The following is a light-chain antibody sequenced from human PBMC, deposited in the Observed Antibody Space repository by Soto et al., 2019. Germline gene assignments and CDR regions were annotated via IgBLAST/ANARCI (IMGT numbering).Light chain of an antibody. CDR3: QQYNSWPPGIT. CDR2: GAS. Sequence: ETVMTQSPATLSVSPGERATISCRASQSISNNLAWYQQKPGQPPRLLIYGASARATGIPARFSGSGSGTEFTLTISSPQSEDFAMYYCQQYNSWPPGITFGGGTKVEIK. V-gene: IGKV3D-15*01. J-gene: IGKJ4*01. CDR1: QSISNN.